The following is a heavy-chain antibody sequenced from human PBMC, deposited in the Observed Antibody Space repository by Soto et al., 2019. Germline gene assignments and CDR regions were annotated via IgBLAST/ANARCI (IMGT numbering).Heavy chain of an antibody. D-gene: IGHD2-15*01. CDR3: VKRGNWWSFDH. CDR1: GFTFDNLG. CDR2: ISGSGVST. Sequence: EVQLLQSGGGLVQPGGSLRLSCAASGFTFDNLGMHWVRQVPGRGLEWVSGISGSGVSTYYADSVKGRFTISRDNSKKTIDLQLDSLTAEDTVMFYCVKRGNWWSFDHWGQGTVVTVSS. V-gene: IGHV3-23*01. J-gene: IGHJ4*02.